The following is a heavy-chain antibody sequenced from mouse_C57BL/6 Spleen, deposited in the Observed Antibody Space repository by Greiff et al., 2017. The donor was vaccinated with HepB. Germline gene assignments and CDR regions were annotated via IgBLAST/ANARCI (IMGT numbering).Heavy chain of an antibody. Sequence: DVMLVESGGGLVKPGGSLKLSCAASGFTFSDYGMHWVRQAPEKGLEWVAYISSGSSTIYYADTVKGRFTISRDNAKNTLFLQMTSLRSEDTAMYYCAKGVVATRSYFDTCGQGTPLTVSS. CDR1: GFTFSDYG. CDR2: ISSGSSTI. V-gene: IGHV5-17*01. CDR3: AKGVVATRSYFDT. J-gene: IGHJ2*01. D-gene: IGHD1-1*01.